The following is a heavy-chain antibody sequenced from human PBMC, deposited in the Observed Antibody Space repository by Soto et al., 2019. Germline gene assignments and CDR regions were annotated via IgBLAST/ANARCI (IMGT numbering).Heavy chain of an antibody. CDR3: ARDRIKGGVTYFFDF. CDR1: GYTFTDYF. CDR2: VNPDTGVA. Sequence: ASVKVSCKASGYTFTDYFVHWVRLAPGQGLEWMGGVNPDTGVATFPQKFQGRVTVTRDASINTAYMELTHLTSEDTGIYYCARDRIKGGVTYFFDFWGRGTQVTVSS. D-gene: IGHD3-16*01. J-gene: IGHJ4*02. V-gene: IGHV1-2*02.